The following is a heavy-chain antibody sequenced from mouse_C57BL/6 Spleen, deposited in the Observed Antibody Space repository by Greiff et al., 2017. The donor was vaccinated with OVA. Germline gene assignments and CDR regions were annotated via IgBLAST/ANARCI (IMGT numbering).Heavy chain of an antibody. D-gene: IGHD1-1*01. CDR3: ARYGSSLWYFDV. CDR1: GYTFTDYN. V-gene: IGHV1-22*01. Sequence: EVQLQQSGPELVKPGASVKMSCKASGYTFTDYNMHWVKQSHGKSLEWIGYINPNNGGTSYNQKFKGKATLTVNTSSSTAYMELRSLTSEDSAVYYCARYGSSLWYFDVWGTGTTVTASS. CDR2: INPNNGGT. J-gene: IGHJ1*03.